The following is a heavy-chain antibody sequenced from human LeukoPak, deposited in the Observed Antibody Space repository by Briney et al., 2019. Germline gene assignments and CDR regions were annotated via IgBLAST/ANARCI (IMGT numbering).Heavy chain of an antibody. Sequence: GGSLRLSCVASGFTFSRYSMNWVRQAPGKRLEWVSSISSSSSYIYYADSMKGRFTISRDNAKNSLYLQMNSLRAEDTAVYYCAAQIVDSTMGPNWFDPWGQGTLVTVSS. V-gene: IGHV3-21*01. CDR1: GFTFSRYS. D-gene: IGHD5-18*01. CDR3: AAQIVDSTMGPNWFDP. J-gene: IGHJ5*02. CDR2: ISSSSSYI.